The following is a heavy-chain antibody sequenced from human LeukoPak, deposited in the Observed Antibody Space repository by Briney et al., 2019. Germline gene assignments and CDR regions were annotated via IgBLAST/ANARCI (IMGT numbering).Heavy chain of an antibody. CDR1: GFTFSSYG. CDR2: IRYDGTYK. CDR3: VKVRAARPTTYYYMDV. V-gene: IGHV3-30*02. J-gene: IGHJ6*03. Sequence: GGSLRLSCAASGFTFSSYGMHWVRQAPGKGLEWVAFIRYDGTYKFYADSVKGRFTISRDNSKNTLYLQMNSLRGDDTAVYYCVKVRAARPTTYYYMDVWGKGTTVTVSS. D-gene: IGHD6-6*01.